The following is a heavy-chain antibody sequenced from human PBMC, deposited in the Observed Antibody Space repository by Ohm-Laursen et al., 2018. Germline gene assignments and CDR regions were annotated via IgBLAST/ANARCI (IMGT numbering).Heavy chain of an antibody. Sequence: GSLRLSCTASGFTVSSNYMSWVRQAPGKGLEWLSIIYSGGDTYYADSVKGRFTISRDNSKNTLYLQVNSLRAEDTAVYYCARGAYSLDLWGRGTLVTVSS. J-gene: IGHJ4*02. CDR1: GFTVSSNY. D-gene: IGHD5-18*01. CDR2: IYSGGDT. V-gene: IGHV3-53*01. CDR3: ARGAYSLDL.